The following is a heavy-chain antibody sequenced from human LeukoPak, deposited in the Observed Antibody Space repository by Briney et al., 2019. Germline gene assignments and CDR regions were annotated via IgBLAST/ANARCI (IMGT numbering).Heavy chain of an antibody. CDR1: GGSFSGYY. D-gene: IGHD2-15*01. V-gene: IGHV4-34*01. Sequence: PSETLSLTCAVYGGSFSGYYWSWIRQPPGKGLEWIGEINHSGSTNYNPSLKSRVTISVDTSKNQFSLKLSSVTAADTAVYYCARRVRRRYCSGGSCYNWFGPWGQGTLVTVSS. CDR3: ARRVRRRYCSGGSCYNWFGP. CDR2: INHSGST. J-gene: IGHJ5*02.